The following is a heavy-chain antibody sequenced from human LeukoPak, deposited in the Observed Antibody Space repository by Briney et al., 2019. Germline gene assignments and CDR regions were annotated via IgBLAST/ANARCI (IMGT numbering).Heavy chain of an antibody. CDR2: ISSSGSTI. CDR3: AIHIVGYSSCRDF. V-gene: IGHV3-48*03. CDR1: GFTFSSYE. Sequence: GGSLRLSCAASGFTFSSYEMNWVRQAPGKGLEWVSYISSSGSTIYYADSVKGRFTISRDNAKNSVYLQINSLRAEDTAVYYCAIHIVGYSSCRDFWGQGTLVTVPS. D-gene: IGHD6-19*01. J-gene: IGHJ4*02.